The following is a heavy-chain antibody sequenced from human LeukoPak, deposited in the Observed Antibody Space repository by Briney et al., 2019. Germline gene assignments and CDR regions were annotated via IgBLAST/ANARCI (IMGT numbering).Heavy chain of an antibody. CDR1: GGSISSGGYS. Sequence: PSETLSLTFSVSGGSISSGGYSWSWIRQPPGKGLEWIGYIYHSGSTYYNPSLKSRVTISVDRSNNQFPLKLTSVTAADTAVYYCARHDDIAVFRNGLDVWGQGTTVTVSS. J-gene: IGHJ6*02. D-gene: IGHD6-19*01. V-gene: IGHV4-30-2*01. CDR3: ARHDDIAVFRNGLDV. CDR2: IYHSGST.